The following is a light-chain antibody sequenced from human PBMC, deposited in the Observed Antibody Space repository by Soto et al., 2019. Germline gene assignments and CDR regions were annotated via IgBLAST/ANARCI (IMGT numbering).Light chain of an antibody. CDR1: SSDVGAYNL. CDR3: NSCTTANTYV. J-gene: IGLJ1*01. V-gene: IGLV2-14*03. Sequence: QSALTQPASVSGSPGQSITISCTGTSSDVGAYNLVSWYQEHPGKAPKLMIYDVINRPSGIPDRFSGSKSGNTASLTISGLQAEDAADYYCNSCTTANTYVFGAGTKVTVL. CDR2: DVI.